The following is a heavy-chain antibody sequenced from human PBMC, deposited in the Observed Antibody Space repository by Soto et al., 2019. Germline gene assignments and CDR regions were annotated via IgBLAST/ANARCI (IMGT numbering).Heavy chain of an antibody. J-gene: IGHJ4*02. D-gene: IGHD3-10*01. CDR1: GYTFSAYG. CDR3: AKTSSGELLDS. Sequence: ASVKVSCKASGYTFSAYGLTWVRQAPGQGLEWMGWIRPHNGDTYYAQNLQGRVAMTTDTSTNTAYMELRSLRSDDTAVYYCAKTSSGELLDSWGQGTPVTVSS. CDR2: IRPHNGDT. V-gene: IGHV1-18*01.